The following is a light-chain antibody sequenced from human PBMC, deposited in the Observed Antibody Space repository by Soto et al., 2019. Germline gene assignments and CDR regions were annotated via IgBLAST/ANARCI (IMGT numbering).Light chain of an antibody. Sequence: QSVLTQPASVSGSPGQSIAISCTGTSSDVGGYDYVSWYQQHPGKAPKLMIYDVSNRPSGVSNRFSGSKSDNTASLTISGLQAEDEADYYCSSYTSSSTSVFATGTKVTVL. CDR3: SSYTSSSTSV. J-gene: IGLJ1*01. CDR2: DVS. V-gene: IGLV2-14*01. CDR1: SSDVGGYDY.